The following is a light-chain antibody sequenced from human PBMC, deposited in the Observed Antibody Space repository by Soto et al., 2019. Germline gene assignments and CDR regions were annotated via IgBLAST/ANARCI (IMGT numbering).Light chain of an antibody. CDR2: DVS. V-gene: IGLV2-14*01. Sequence: QSALTQPASVSGSPGQSITISCTGTSSDVGGYNYVSWYQQHPGKAPKLMIYDVSDRPSGVSSRFSGSKSGNTASLTMSGLQAKDEADSYCRSSTSRRTLVFGGGTKLTV. CDR3: RSSTSRRTLV. CDR1: SSDVGGYNY. J-gene: IGLJ2*01.